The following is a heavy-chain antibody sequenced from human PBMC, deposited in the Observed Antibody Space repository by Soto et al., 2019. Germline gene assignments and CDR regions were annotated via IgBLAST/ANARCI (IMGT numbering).Heavy chain of an antibody. CDR3: AKSGILNSGYALRFCWFDP. J-gene: IGHJ5*02. Sequence: GGSLRLSCAASGFTFSSYAMSWVRQAPGKGLEWVSAISGSGGSTYYADSVKGRFTISRDNSKNTLYLQMNSLRAEDTAVYYCAKSGILNSGYALRFCWFDPWGQGTLVTVSS. CDR2: ISGSGGST. V-gene: IGHV3-23*01. D-gene: IGHD5-12*01. CDR1: GFTFSSYA.